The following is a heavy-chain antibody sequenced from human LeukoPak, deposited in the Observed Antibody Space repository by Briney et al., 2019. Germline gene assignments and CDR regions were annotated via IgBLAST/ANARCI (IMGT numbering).Heavy chain of an antibody. CDR3: AKDWSYQGNYYYMDV. CDR1: GFIVSQNY. V-gene: IGHV3-66*01. J-gene: IGHJ6*03. Sequence: GGSLRLSCAASGFIVSQNYMSWVRQAPGKGLEWGSVIFRGDDTNYVDSVKGRFTIFRDNSKNTLYLQMNSLTAEDTAVYYCAKDWSYQGNYYYMDVWGKGTTVTISS. D-gene: IGHD1-26*01. CDR2: IFRGDDT.